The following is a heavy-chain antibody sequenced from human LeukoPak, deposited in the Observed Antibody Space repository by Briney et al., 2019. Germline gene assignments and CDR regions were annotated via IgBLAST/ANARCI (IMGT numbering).Heavy chain of an antibody. D-gene: IGHD5-12*01. Sequence: GGSLRLSCAASGFTFSSYSMNWVRQAPGKGLEWVSSISSSSSYIYYADSVKGRFTFSRDNAKNSLYLQMNSLRAEDTAVYYCARVRGYPYYFDYWGQGTLVTVSS. V-gene: IGHV3-21*01. J-gene: IGHJ4*02. CDR3: ARVRGYPYYFDY. CDR1: GFTFSSYS. CDR2: ISSSSSYI.